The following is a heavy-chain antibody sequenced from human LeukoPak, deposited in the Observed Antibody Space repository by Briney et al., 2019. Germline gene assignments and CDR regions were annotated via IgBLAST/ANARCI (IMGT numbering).Heavy chain of an antibody. CDR3: ARKLGGAQCGGDCFFDH. CDR1: GFMLNVYY. Sequence: PGGSLRLSCEASGFMLNVYYMSWFRLAPGQGLEWLGYISSTGSYTTYADSVRGRFTISRDNAKNLLFLQMDNLRTEDTAVYYCARKLGGAQCGGDCFFDHWGQGTRVAVSS. D-gene: IGHD2-21*02. J-gene: IGHJ4*01. CDR2: ISSTGSYT. V-gene: IGHV3-11*03.